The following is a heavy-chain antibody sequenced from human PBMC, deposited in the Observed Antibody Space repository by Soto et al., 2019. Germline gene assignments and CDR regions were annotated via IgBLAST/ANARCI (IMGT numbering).Heavy chain of an antibody. D-gene: IGHD3-9*01. Sequence: EVQLVQSGAEVKKPGESLKISCKASGYSFTSYWIGWVRQISGKGLKWMGITYPEDSQTLYSPSFQGQVTISVDKSISTVYLQWSSLKASDTATYYCARRRYFDTLLDPWGQGTLVTVSS. V-gene: IGHV5-51*03. CDR1: GYSFTSYW. CDR3: ARRRYFDTLLDP. J-gene: IGHJ5*02. CDR2: TYPEDSQT.